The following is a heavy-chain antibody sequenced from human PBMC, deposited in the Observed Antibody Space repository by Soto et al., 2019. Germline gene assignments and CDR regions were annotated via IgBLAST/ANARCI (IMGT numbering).Heavy chain of an antibody. Sequence: LYQALPLPTTFSAGIPRPGRYHLCRLRHQPRKGLEWIGYIYYSGSTYYNPSLKSRVTISVDTSKNQFSLKLSSVTAADTAVDFGARGGKYSGYDEDFAIWVKGPMVT. CDR3: ARGGKYSGYDEDFAI. CDR2: IYYSGST. J-gene: IGHJ3*02. V-gene: IGHV4-31*02. CDR1: AGIPRPGRYH. D-gene: IGHD5-12*01.